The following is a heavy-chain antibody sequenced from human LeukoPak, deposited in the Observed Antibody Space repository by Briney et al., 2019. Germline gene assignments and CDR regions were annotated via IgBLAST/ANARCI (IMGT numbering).Heavy chain of an antibody. Sequence: GGSLRLSCAAPGFTFSNYGMNWVRQAPGKGLEWVSFMSSSSSYIYYADSVKGRFTISRDNAKNSLYLQMNSLRAEDTAMYYCARLSSGWSMDYYYGMDVWGQGTTVTVSS. CDR2: MSSSSSYI. CDR3: ARLSSGWSMDYYYGMDV. CDR1: GFTFSNYG. D-gene: IGHD6-19*01. J-gene: IGHJ6*02. V-gene: IGHV3-21*01.